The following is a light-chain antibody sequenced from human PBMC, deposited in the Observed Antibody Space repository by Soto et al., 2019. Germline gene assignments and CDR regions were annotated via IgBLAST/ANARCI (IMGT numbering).Light chain of an antibody. J-gene: IGLJ1*01. CDR3: SSYISSSTLVV. CDR2: EVI. Sequence: QSALTQPASVSGSPGQSITISCNGSSSDVGGPNYVSWYQQHPGKAPKLMIYEVINRPSGVSNRFSGSKSGNAASLTISGLLAEDGADYYCSSYISSSTLVVFGTGTKLTVL. V-gene: IGLV2-14*01. CDR1: SSDVGGPNY.